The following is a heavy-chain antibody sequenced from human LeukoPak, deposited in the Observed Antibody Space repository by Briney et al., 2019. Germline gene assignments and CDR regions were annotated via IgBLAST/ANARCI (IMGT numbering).Heavy chain of an antibody. CDR2: IKSKTDGGTT. CDR3: ARGSRGAFDY. CDR1: GFTFTNAW. Sequence: GGSLRLSCVASGFTFTNAWMSWVRQAPGEGLEWVGRIKSKTDGGTTDYAAPVKGRFTISRDDSKNTLYLQMNSLKTEDTAVYYCARGSRGAFDYWGQGTLVTVSS. D-gene: IGHD4/OR15-4a*01. J-gene: IGHJ4*02. V-gene: IGHV3-15*01.